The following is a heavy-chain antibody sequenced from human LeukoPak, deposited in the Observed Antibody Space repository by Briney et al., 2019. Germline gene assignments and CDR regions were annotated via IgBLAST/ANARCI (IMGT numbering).Heavy chain of an antibody. J-gene: IGHJ5*02. Sequence: PGRSLRLSCAASGFTFDDYAMHWVRQAPGKGLEWVSGISWNSGSIGYADSVKGRFTISRDNAKNSLYLQMNSLRAEDTAVYYCARDERVGATIWFDPWGQGTLVTVSS. CDR1: GFTFDDYA. D-gene: IGHD1-26*01. CDR2: ISWNSGSI. CDR3: ARDERVGATIWFDP. V-gene: IGHV3-9*01.